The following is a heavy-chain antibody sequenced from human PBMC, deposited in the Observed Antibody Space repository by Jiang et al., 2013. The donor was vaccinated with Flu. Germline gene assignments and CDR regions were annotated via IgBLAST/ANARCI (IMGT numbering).Heavy chain of an antibody. CDR1: GGSFSGYY. D-gene: IGHD3-10*01. Sequence: PSETLSLTCAVYGGSFSGYYWSWIRQPPGKGLEWIGEINHSGSTNYNPSLKSRVTISVDTSKNQFSLKLSSVTAADTAVYYCARALLTMVRGDPRGYFDYWGQGTLVTVSS. V-gene: IGHV4-34*01. CDR3: ARALLTMVRGDPRGYFDY. J-gene: IGHJ4*02. CDR2: INHSGST.